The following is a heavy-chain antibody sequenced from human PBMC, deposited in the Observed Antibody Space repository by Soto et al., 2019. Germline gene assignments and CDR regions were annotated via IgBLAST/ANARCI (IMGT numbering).Heavy chain of an antibody. Sequence: SQTLSLTCAISGDSVSSNSAAWNWVRQSPSRGLEWLGRTYYRSKWKTDYAVSVRGRITINPDTSKNQFSLQLNSVTPGDTAVYYCARGDVIDIWGRGTMVTVSS. CDR2: TYYRSKWKT. V-gene: IGHV6-1*01. CDR1: GDSVSSNSAA. CDR3: ARGDVIDI. J-gene: IGHJ3*02.